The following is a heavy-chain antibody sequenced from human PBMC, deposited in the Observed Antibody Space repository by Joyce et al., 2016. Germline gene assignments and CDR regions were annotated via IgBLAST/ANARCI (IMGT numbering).Heavy chain of an antibody. J-gene: IGHJ6*04. CDR1: GFTVSSDF. Sequence: VQVVESGGGLIQPGGSLRLSCAVSGFTVSSDFMMWVRQAPGKELEWVSTIYSGTDSTHYAASVEGRFTISRDNSKNTLSLQMNTLRGEDTARYYCATRGAWGKGTTVTVSS. CDR2: IYSGTDST. V-gene: IGHV3-53*01. CDR3: ATRGA.